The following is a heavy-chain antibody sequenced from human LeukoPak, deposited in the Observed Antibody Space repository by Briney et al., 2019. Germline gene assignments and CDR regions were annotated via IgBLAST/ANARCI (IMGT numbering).Heavy chain of an antibody. CDR3: ARLIGELSDAFDI. J-gene: IGHJ3*02. CDR2: IYPGDSDT. Sequence: GESLKISCKGSGYSFTSYWIGWVRQMPGKGLEWMGIIYPGDSDTRYSPSFQGQVTISADKSISTAYLPWSSLKASDTPMYYCARLIGELSDAFDIWGQGTMVTVSS. V-gene: IGHV5-51*01. CDR1: GYSFTSYW. D-gene: IGHD1-26*01.